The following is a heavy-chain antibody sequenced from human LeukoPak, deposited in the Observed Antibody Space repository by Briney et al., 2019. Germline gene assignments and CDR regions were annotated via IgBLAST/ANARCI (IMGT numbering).Heavy chain of an antibody. CDR1: GFNFSAYA. V-gene: IGHV3-30*07. Sequence: GGSLRLSCAASGFNFSAYAMHWVRQAPGKGLEWVAVISFDGSNSYYPDSVKGRFTISRDNSKNTLYLQMDSLRAEDTAVYYCARDQGGYYDSSGSYGMDVWGQGTTVTVSS. CDR2: ISFDGSNS. CDR3: ARDQGGYYDSSGSYGMDV. J-gene: IGHJ6*02. D-gene: IGHD3-22*01.